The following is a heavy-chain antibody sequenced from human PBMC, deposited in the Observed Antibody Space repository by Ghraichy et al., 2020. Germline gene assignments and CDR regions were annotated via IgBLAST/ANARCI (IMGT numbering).Heavy chain of an antibody. J-gene: IGHJ4*02. V-gene: IGHV1-18*01. CDR1: GYTFTSYA. CDR2: ISGYNGNT. CDR3: ARVAVGGWGFDY. D-gene: IGHD6-19*01. Sequence: ASVKVSCKASGYTFTSYAFSWVRQAPGQGLEWMGWISGYNGNTNYAQKLQGRITLTTDTSTTTADMELRSLRSDDTAVYYCARVAVGGWGFDYWGQGTLVTVSS.